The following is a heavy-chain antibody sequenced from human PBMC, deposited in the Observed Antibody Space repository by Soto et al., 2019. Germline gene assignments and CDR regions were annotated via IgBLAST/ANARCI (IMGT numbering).Heavy chain of an antibody. D-gene: IGHD6-13*01. CDR1: GGSISSNY. V-gene: IGHV4-59*01. Sequence: LSLTCTVSGGSISSNYWTWIRQPPGKGLEWIGYVYNSGSTNYNPSLKSRVTISEDTSKSQFSLRVNSMTAADTAVYYCARYRREAVAGYTLDNWGQGIWVTVSS. CDR2: VYNSGST. CDR3: ARYRREAVAGYTLDN. J-gene: IGHJ4*02.